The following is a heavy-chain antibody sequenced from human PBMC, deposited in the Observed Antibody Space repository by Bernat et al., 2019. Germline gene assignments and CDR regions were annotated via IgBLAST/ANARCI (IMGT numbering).Heavy chain of an antibody. V-gene: IGHV4-34*01. J-gene: IGHJ4*02. CDR3: ARLSGSDPHAVDY. CDR1: GGSFSGYY. CDR2: INHSGST. Sequence: QVQLQQWGAGLLKPSETLSLTCAVYGGSFSGYYWSWIRQPPGKGLEWIGEINHSGSTNYNPSLKSRVTISVDTSKIQFSLKLSSVTAADTAVYYCARLSGSDPHAVDYWGQGTLVTVSS. D-gene: IGHD1-26*01.